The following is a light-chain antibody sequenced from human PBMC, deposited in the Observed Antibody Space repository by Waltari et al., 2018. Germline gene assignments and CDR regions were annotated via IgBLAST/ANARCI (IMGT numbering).Light chain of an antibody. CDR3: QQRVTWPLT. V-gene: IGKV3-11*01. CDR1: QSISIY. J-gene: IGKJ4*01. Sequence: EIVLTQSPATLSLSPGEGAPLSCRASQSISIYLGWYQHKPGQAPRLLINDTFNRATGIPARFTGSGSGTDFSLTISSLEPEDFAVYYCQQRVTWPLTFGGGTKVEIK. CDR2: DTF.